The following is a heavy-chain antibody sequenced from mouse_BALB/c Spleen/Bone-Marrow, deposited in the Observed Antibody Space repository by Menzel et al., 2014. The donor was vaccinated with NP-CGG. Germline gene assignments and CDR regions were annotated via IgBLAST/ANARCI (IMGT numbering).Heavy chain of an antibody. Sequence: EVQLQESGGGLVQPGGSLKLSCAASGFDFSGYWMSWVRQAPGKGLEWIGEINPDSSTINYTPSLKDKLIISRDNAKNTLYLQMSKVRSEDTALYYCARLNYYGSLFVWGAGTTVTVSS. CDR3: ARLNYYGSLFV. J-gene: IGHJ1*01. CDR2: INPDSSTI. V-gene: IGHV4-1*02. CDR1: GFDFSGYW. D-gene: IGHD1-1*01.